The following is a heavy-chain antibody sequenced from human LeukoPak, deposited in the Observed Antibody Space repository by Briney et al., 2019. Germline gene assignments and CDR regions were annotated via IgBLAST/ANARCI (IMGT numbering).Heavy chain of an antibody. CDR3: ARVRGSNIFDY. D-gene: IGHD2/OR15-2a*01. V-gene: IGHV3-21*01. CDR1: GFTFSSYS. Sequence: GGSLRLSCAASGFTFSSYSMNWVRQAPRKGLEWVSSISSSSSYIYYADSVKGRFTISRDNAKNSLYLQMNSLGAEDTAVYYCARVRGSNIFDYWGQGTLVTVSS. CDR2: ISSSSSYI. J-gene: IGHJ4*02.